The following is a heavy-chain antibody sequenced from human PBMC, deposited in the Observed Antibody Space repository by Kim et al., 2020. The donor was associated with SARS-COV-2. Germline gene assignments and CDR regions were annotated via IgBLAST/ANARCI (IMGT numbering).Heavy chain of an antibody. Sequence: SLTLSLTCAISGDSVSSTSATWNWIRQSPSRGLEWLGRTYYRSKWSNDYAVSVKSRIIINPDTSKNQFSLQLNSVTPEDTAVYYCVRTAAGRGGFDYWDQGTLVTVSS. V-gene: IGHV6-1*01. CDR1: GDSVSSTSAT. CDR3: VRTAAGRGGFDY. J-gene: IGHJ4*02. D-gene: IGHD6-13*01. CDR2: TYYRSKWSN.